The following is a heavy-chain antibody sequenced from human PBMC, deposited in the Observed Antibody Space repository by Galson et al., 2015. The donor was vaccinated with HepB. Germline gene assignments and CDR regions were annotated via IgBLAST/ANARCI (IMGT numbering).Heavy chain of an antibody. Sequence: QSGAEVKKPGESLRISCKGSGYSFTSYWISWVRQMPGKGLEWMGRIDPSDSYTNYSPSFQGHVTISADKSISTAYLQWSSLKASDTAMYYCARHGRGATMIVHWFDPWGQGTLVTVSS. J-gene: IGHJ5*02. CDR1: GYSFTSYW. CDR2: IDPSDSYT. V-gene: IGHV5-10-1*01. D-gene: IGHD3-22*01. CDR3: ARHGRGATMIVHWFDP.